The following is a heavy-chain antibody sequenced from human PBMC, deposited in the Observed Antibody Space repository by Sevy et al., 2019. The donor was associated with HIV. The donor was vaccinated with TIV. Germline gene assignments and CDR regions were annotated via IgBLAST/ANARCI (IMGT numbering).Heavy chain of an antibody. Sequence: AGSLRLSCAASGFTFSSYAMHWVLQAPGKELEWVAVISYDGSNKYYADSVKGRFTISRDNSKNTLYLQMNSLRAEDTAVYYCARSPCGVWGGDFDYWGQGTLVTVSS. J-gene: IGHJ4*02. CDR1: GFTFSSYA. CDR3: ARSPCGVWGGDFDY. V-gene: IGHV3-30*04. D-gene: IGHD3-16*01. CDR2: ISYDGSNK.